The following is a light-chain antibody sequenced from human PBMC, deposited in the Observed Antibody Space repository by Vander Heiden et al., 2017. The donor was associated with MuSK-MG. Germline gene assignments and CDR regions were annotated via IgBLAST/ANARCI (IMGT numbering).Light chain of an antibody. CDR2: AAS. J-gene: IGKJ1*01. Sequence: DIQISQSLSAMSASVGDRVTITCRASQGISNYLAWFQQKPGKVPKRLLYAASSLQSGVPSRFSGSGSGTEFTLTISSLQPEDFATYYCRQHNSYPRTFGQGTRVEMK. V-gene: IGKV1-17*03. CDR3: RQHNSYPRT. CDR1: QGISNY.